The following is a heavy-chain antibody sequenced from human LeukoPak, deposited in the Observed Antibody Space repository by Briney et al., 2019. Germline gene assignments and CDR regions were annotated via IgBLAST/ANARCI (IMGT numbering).Heavy chain of an antibody. CDR1: GFTFSSYG. CDR2: IRYDGSNK. Sequence: GGSLRLSCAASGFTFSSYGMHWVRQAPGKGLEWVAFIRYDGSNKYYADSVKGRFIISRDNSKNTLYLQMSSLRAEDTAVYYCAKDFLGDSTNYLFDSWGQGTLVTVSS. V-gene: IGHV3-30*02. J-gene: IGHJ4*02. D-gene: IGHD2-21*02. CDR3: AKDFLGDSTNYLFDS.